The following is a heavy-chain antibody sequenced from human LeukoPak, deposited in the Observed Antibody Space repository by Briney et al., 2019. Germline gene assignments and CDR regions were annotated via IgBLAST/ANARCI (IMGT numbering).Heavy chain of an antibody. V-gene: IGHV1-8*01. CDR3: ARGGMAAAGTDY. Sequence: ASVKVSCKASGYTFTRYVINWVRQATGQGLEWWGWMNPNSGNTGYAQKFQGRVTMTRNTSISTAYMELSSLRSEDTAVYFCARGGMAAAGTDYWGQGTLVTVSS. D-gene: IGHD6-13*01. CDR2: MNPNSGNT. J-gene: IGHJ4*02. CDR1: GYTFTRYV.